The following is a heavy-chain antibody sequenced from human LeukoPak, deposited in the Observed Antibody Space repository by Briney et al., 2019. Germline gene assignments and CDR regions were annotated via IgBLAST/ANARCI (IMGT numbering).Heavy chain of an antibody. Sequence: PGGSLRLSCAASGFTVSSNYMSWVRQAPGKGLEWVSVIYSGGSTYYADSVKGRFTISRDNSKNTLYLQMNSLRAEDTAVYYCARADYYDSSRFDYWGQGTLVTVSS. CDR2: IYSGGST. D-gene: IGHD3-22*01. CDR1: GFTVSSNY. CDR3: ARADYYDSSRFDY. V-gene: IGHV3-53*01. J-gene: IGHJ4*02.